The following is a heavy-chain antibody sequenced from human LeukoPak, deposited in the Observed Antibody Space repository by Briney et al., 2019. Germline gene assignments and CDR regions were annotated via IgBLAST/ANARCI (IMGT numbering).Heavy chain of an antibody. CDR3: ARGVEPLAANTLAY. Sequence: GGPLRLSRGAGVFTEITKDMAWTPQAPGKGLEGVSVLYSDGNTKYADSVQGRFTISRDNYKNTLYLEMNSLSPDDTAVYYCARGVEPLAANTLAYWGQGTLVTVSS. D-gene: IGHD1-14*01. CDR1: VFTEITKD. CDR2: LYSDGNT. J-gene: IGHJ4*02. V-gene: IGHV3-53*01.